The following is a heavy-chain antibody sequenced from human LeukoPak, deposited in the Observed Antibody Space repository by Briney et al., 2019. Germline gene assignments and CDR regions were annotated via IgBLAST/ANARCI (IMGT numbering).Heavy chain of an antibody. Sequence: GGSLRLSCAASGFTFSDYWLHWVRQAPGKGLVWVSRINTDGSTINYAGSVKGRFTISRDNAKNSLYLQMNSLRAEDMAFYYCAKGNSGSYSLDWFDPWGQGTLVTVSS. CDR3: AKGNSGSYSLDWFDP. V-gene: IGHV3-74*01. CDR2: INTDGSTI. J-gene: IGHJ5*02. D-gene: IGHD5-12*01. CDR1: GFTFSDYW.